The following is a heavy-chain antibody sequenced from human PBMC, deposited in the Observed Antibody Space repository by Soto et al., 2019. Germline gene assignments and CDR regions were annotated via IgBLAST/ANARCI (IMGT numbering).Heavy chain of an antibody. V-gene: IGHV3-30-3*02. CDR2: ISNDGNSQ. CDR3: AKWGGAGSDY. J-gene: IGHJ4*02. D-gene: IGHD1-26*01. CDR1: GLTFSDSA. Sequence: QVQLVESGGGVVQPEKSLRLSCTASGLTFSDSAMHWVRQAPGKGLEWVAIISNDGNSQKYADSVKGRFTISRDNSKNMLYLQAISLRAEDTAVYYCAKWGGAGSDYWGQGTLVTVSS.